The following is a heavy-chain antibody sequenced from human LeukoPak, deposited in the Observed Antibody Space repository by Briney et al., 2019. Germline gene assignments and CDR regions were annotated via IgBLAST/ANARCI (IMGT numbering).Heavy chain of an antibody. CDR3: ARRRGVLDY. CDR2: ISSSGSTI. Sequence: GGSLRLSCAASEFTFSSYEMNWVRQAPGKGLEWISYISSSGSTIYYADSVKGRFTISRDNAKNSLYLQMNSLRAEDTAVYYCARRRGVLDYWGQGTLVTVSS. J-gene: IGHJ4*02. V-gene: IGHV3-48*03. CDR1: EFTFSSYE. D-gene: IGHD1-26*01.